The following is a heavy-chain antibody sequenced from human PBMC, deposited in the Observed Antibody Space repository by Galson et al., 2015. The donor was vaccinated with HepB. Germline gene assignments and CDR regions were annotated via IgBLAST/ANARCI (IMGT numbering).Heavy chain of an antibody. Sequence: TLSLTCTVSGGSISSGGYYWSWIRQHPGKGLEWIGYIYYSGSTYYNPSLKSRVTISVDTTKNQFSLKLSSVTAADTALYYCARDYCSSTSCYGMDVWGQGTTVTVSS. CDR2: IYYSGST. J-gene: IGHJ6*02. CDR1: GGSISSGGYY. D-gene: IGHD2-2*01. V-gene: IGHV4-31*03. CDR3: ARDYCSSTSCYGMDV.